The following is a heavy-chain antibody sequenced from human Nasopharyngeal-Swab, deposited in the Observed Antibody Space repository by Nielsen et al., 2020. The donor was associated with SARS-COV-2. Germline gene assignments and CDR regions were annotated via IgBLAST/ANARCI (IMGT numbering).Heavy chain of an antibody. CDR1: GFTFSSYW. J-gene: IGHJ1*01. D-gene: IGHD1-26*01. CDR3: VRGPIEGATGYFQH. Sequence: GGSLRLSCAASGFTFSSYWMHWVRQAPGKGLVWVSRINMYGGSTTYADSVKGRFTISRDNVKNTLYLQMNSLRAEDTAVYYCVRGPIEGATGYFQHWGQGALVTVSS. V-gene: IGHV3-74*03. CDR2: INMYGGST.